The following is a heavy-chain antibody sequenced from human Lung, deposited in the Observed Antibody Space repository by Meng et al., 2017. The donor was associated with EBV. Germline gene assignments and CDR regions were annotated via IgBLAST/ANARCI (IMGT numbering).Heavy chain of an antibody. CDR3: ARTNYGDYNWFDP. Sequence: VHLQESGPGLGSPSQTLSLTCTVSGGSISSGGFYWSWIRQHPGKGLEWIGYIYYSGSTYYNPSLRSRVAISIDTSKNQFSLKLTSVTAADTAVYFCARTNYGDYNWFDPWGQGTLVTVSS. CDR2: IYYSGST. J-gene: IGHJ5*02. CDR1: GGSISSGGFY. V-gene: IGHV4-31*03. D-gene: IGHD4-17*01.